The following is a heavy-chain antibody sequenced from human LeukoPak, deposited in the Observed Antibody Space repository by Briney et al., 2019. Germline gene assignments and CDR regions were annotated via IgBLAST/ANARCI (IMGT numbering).Heavy chain of an antibody. CDR2: ISGSGGST. D-gene: IGHD2-15*01. J-gene: IGHJ4*02. V-gene: IGHV3-23*01. CDR1: GLTFSSYA. Sequence: GGSLRLSCAASGLTFSSYAMSCVRQAPGKGLEWVSAISGSGGSTYYADSVKGRFTISRDNSKNTLYLQMNSLRAEDTAVYYCAKVRWPLGDYFDYWGQGTLVTVSS. CDR3: AKVRWPLGDYFDY.